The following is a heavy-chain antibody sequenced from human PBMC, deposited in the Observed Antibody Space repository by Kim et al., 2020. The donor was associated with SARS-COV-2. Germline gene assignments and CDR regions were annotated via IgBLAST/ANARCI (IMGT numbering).Heavy chain of an antibody. V-gene: IGHV3-48*02. CDR2: SPI. Sequence: SPIFYAHTVGGRFTISRDAAETSVYLQMSSLRDEDTAVYYCARSGNFRVDYWGQGTLVTVSS. CDR3: ARSGNFRVDY. J-gene: IGHJ4*02.